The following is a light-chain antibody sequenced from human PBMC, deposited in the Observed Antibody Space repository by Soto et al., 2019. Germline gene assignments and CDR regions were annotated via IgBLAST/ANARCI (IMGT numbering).Light chain of an antibody. CDR3: QQYGSSPWT. Sequence: EIVLTQSPGTLSLSPGERATLSCRASQSVSSSYLAWYKQKPGQAPRPLIYGASSRAIGIPDRFSGSGSGTDFTLTISSLEPEDFAVYYCQQYGSSPWTFGQGTKVEIK. CDR1: QSVSSSY. CDR2: GAS. J-gene: IGKJ1*01. V-gene: IGKV3-20*01.